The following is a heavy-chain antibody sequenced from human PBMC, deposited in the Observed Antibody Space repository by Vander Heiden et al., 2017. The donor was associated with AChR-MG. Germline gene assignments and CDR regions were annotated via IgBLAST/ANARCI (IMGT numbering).Heavy chain of an antibody. CDR2: IYTSGST. J-gene: IGHJ6*02. CDR3: ARAPWSSRYYYGMDV. V-gene: IGHV4-61*02. D-gene: IGHD6-13*01. Sequence: QVQLQESGPGLVKPSQTLSLTCTVSGGPISSGSYYWSWIRQPAGKGLEWIGRIYTSGSTNYNPSLKSRVTISVDTSKNQFSLKLSSVTAADTAVYYCARAPWSSRYYYGMDVWGQGTTVTVSS. CDR1: GGPISSGSYY.